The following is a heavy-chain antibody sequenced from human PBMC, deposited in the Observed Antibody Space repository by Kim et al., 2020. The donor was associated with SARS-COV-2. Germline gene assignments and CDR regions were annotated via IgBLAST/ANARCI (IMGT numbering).Heavy chain of an antibody. J-gene: IGHJ5*02. V-gene: IGHV4-39*01. CDR3: ARDWFDP. Sequence: YSGSTYNNPYLKSRVTKSVDTSKNQFSLKLSSVTAADTAVYYCARDWFDPWGQGTLVTVSS. CDR2: YSGST.